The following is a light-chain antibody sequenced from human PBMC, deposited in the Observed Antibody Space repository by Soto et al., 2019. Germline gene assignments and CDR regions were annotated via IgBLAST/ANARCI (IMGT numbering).Light chain of an antibody. V-gene: IGKV1-9*01. J-gene: IGKJ4*01. CDR1: QGISTY. CDR2: AAS. CDR3: QQLNNYPVT. Sequence: DIQLTQSPSFLSASVGDRVTITCRASQGISTYLAWYQQKPGKAPKLLIYAASTLQSGVPSRFSGSGSGTEFTLTISSLQSEDFATYYCQQLNNYPVTFGGGTKVEIK.